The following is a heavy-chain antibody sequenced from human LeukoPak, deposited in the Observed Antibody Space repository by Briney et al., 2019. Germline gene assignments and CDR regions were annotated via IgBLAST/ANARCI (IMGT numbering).Heavy chain of an antibody. D-gene: IGHD2-21*02. Sequence: ASVTVSCKASGYTFTGYYMHWVRQAPGQGLEWMGIINPSGGSTSYAQKFQGRVTMTRDTPTSTVYMELSSLRSEDTAVYYCARGYCGGDCPAYYYYYMDVWGKGTTVTISS. J-gene: IGHJ6*03. CDR2: INPSGGST. V-gene: IGHV1-46*01. CDR1: GYTFTGYY. CDR3: ARGYCGGDCPAYYYYYMDV.